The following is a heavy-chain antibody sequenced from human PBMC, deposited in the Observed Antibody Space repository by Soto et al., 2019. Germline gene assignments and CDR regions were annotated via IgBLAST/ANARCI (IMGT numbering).Heavy chain of an antibody. V-gene: IGHV3-30-3*01. Sequence: PVGSLRLSCAASGFTFSSYAMHWVRQAPGKGLEWVAVISYDGSNKYYADSVKGRFTISRDNSKNTLYLQMNSLRAEDTAVYYCARDLPYYYLSRGRLDYWGQGTLVTGSS. CDR3: ARDLPYYYLSRGRLDY. J-gene: IGHJ4*02. D-gene: IGHD3-22*01. CDR2: ISYDGSNK. CDR1: GFTFSSYA.